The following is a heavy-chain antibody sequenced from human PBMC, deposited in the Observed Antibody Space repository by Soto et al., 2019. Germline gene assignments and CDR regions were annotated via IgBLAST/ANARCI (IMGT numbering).Heavy chain of an antibody. Sequence: SVKVSCKASGGTFSSYTISWVRQAPGQGLEWMGRIIPILGIANYAQKFQGRVTITADKSTSTAYMELSSLRSEDTAVYYCASVSTRIAAAGQPYYYYFMDVWGKGTTVTVSS. CDR1: GGTFSSYT. V-gene: IGHV1-69*02. D-gene: IGHD6-13*01. CDR2: IIPILGIA. J-gene: IGHJ6*03. CDR3: ASVSTRIAAAGQPYYYYFMDV.